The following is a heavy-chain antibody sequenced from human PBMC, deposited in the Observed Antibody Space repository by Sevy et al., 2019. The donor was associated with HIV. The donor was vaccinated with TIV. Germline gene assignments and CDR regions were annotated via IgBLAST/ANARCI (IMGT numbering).Heavy chain of an antibody. V-gene: IGHV3-7*01. J-gene: IGHJ6*03. D-gene: IGHD3-3*02. CDR3: ARDRQVPGHFWSKHYYYYYMDV. Sequence: GGSLRLSCAASGFTFSSYWMSWVRQAPGKGLEWVANIKQDGSEKYYVDSVKGRFTISRDNAKNSLYLQMNSLRAEDTAVYYCARDRQVPGHFWSKHYYYYYMDVWGKGTTVTVSS. CDR1: GFTFSSYW. CDR2: IKQDGSEK.